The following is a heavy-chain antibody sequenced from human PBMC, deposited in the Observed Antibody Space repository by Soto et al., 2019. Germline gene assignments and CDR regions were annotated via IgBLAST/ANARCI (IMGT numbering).Heavy chain of an antibody. J-gene: IGHJ4*02. CDR2: INHSGST. CDR1: GGSFSGYY. D-gene: IGHD4-17*01. CDR3: ASDYGENTFDS. V-gene: IGHV4-34*01. Sequence: QVQLQQWGAGLLKPSETLSLTCAVYGGSFSGYYWSWIRQPPGKGLEWIGEINHSGSTNYNPSLKSRVTISVDTSKNQFSLKLSSVTAADTAVYYCASDYGENTFDSWGQGTLVTVSS.